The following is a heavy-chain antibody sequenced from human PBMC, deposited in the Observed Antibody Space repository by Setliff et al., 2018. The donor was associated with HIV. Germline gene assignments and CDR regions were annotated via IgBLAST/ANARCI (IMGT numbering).Heavy chain of an antibody. CDR2: ISYDGSNK. J-gene: IGHJ3*02. V-gene: IGHV3-30-3*01. Sequence: AGGSLRLSCAASGFTFSTYAMHWVRQAPGKGLEWVAVISYDGSNKYYADSVKGRFTISRDNSKNTLYLQMNSLRAEDTAVYYCARRGNYLGDAFDIWGQGTMVTVSS. CDR3: ARRGNYLGDAFDI. CDR1: GFTFSTYA. D-gene: IGHD1-26*01.